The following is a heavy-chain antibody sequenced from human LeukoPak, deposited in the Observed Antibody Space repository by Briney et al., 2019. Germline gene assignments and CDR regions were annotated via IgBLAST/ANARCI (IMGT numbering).Heavy chain of an antibody. V-gene: IGHV1-69*04. CDR1: GGTFSSYA. CDR3: ARGGSGDGYNLVDY. CDR2: IIPILGIA. Sequence: GASVKVSCKASGGTFSSYAISWVRQAPGQGLEWMGRIIPILGIANYAQKFQGRVTMTRDTSTSTVYMELSSLRSEDTAVYYCARGGSGDGYNLVDYWGQGTLVTVSS. D-gene: IGHD5-12*01. J-gene: IGHJ4*02.